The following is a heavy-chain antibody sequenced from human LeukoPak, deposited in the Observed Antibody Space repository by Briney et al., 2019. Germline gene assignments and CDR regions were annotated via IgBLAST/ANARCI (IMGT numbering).Heavy chain of an antibody. V-gene: IGHV5-51*01. CDR3: ATRNQGRDGYESAFDI. CDR1: GYSFTSYW. CDR2: IYPGDSDT. Sequence: GESLKISCKGSGYSFTSYWIGWVRQMPGKGLEWMGIIYPGDSDTRYSPSFQGQVTISADKSISTAYLQWSSLKASDTAMYYCATRNQGRDGYESAFDIWGQGTMVTVSS. J-gene: IGHJ3*02. D-gene: IGHD5-24*01.